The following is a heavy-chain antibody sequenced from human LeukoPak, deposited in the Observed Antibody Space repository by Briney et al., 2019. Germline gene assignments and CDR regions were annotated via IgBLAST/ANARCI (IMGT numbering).Heavy chain of an antibody. CDR1: GGSISSYY. D-gene: IGHD3-3*01. Sequence: PSETLSLTCTVSGGSISSYYWSWIRQPPGKGLEWIGYIYYRGSTNYNPSLKSRVTISVDRSKNQFSLKLSSVTAADTAVYYCARGTYFDFWSGPSYFDYWGQGTLVTVSS. CDR2: IYYRGST. V-gene: IGHV4-59*12. J-gene: IGHJ4*02. CDR3: ARGTYFDFWSGPSYFDY.